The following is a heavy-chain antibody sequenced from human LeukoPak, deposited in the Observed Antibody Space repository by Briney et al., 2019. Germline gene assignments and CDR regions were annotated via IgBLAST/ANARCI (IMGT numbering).Heavy chain of an antibody. CDR2: IKSEPDGGTT. J-gene: IGHJ4*02. CDR3: TTDDRGHSYAPRY. CDR1: GFTFSNAW. V-gene: IGHV3-15*01. D-gene: IGHD5-18*01. Sequence: TPGGSLRLSCAGSGFTFSNAWMSWVRQAPGKGLEWVGRIKSEPDGGTTDYAAPVKGKFTISRDDSKNTLYLQMNSLRAEDTALYYCTTDDRGHSYAPRYWGQGTLVTVSS.